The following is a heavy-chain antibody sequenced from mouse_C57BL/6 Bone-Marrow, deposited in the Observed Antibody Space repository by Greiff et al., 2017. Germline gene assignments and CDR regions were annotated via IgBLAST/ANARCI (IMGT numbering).Heavy chain of an antibody. Sequence: VKVVESGAELVRPGASVTLSCKASGYTFTDYEMHWVKQTPVHGLEWIGAIDPETGGTAYNQKFKGKAILTADKSSSTAYMELRSLTSEDSAVYYCTGSNYDYWGQGTTLTVSS. D-gene: IGHD2-5*01. CDR1: GYTFTDYE. V-gene: IGHV1-15*01. CDR2: IDPETGGT. J-gene: IGHJ2*01. CDR3: TGSNYDY.